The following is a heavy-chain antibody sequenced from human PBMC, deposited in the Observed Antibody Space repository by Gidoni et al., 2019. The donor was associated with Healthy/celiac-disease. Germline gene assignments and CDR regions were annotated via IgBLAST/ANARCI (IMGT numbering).Heavy chain of an antibody. CDR1: GFTFSSYS. CDR3: ARGLAVAGTLDY. D-gene: IGHD6-19*01. CDR2: ISSSSSNI. Sequence: EVQQVESGGGVVKPGGSLRLPWAASGFTFSSYSMDWVRQAPGKELEWVSFISSSSSNICYADAVKGRFTISRDNAKNSLYLQMNSLRAEDTAVYYCARGLAVAGTLDYWGQGTLVTVSS. J-gene: IGHJ4*02. V-gene: IGHV3-21*01.